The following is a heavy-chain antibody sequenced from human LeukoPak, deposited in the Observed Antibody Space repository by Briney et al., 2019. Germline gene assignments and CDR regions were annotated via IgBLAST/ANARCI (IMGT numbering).Heavy chain of an antibody. CDR1: GGSISSYY. V-gene: IGHV4-59*08. CDR3: ARRSLDSGWCYYFDY. CDR2: IYYSGST. D-gene: IGHD6-19*01. J-gene: IGHJ4*02. Sequence: PSETLSLTCTVSGGSISSYYWSWIRQPPGKGLEWIGYIYYSGSTNYNPSLKSRVTISVDTSKNQFSLKLSSVTAADTAVYYCARRSLDSGWCYYFDYWGQGTLVTVSS.